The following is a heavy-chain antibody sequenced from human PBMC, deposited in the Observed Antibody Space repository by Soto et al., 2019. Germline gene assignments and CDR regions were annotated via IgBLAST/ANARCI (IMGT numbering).Heavy chain of an antibody. V-gene: IGHV1-69*08. D-gene: IGHD3-10*01. CDR3: ARDRGRYGSGEVY. CDR1: GGTFSSYT. CDR2: IIPILGIA. J-gene: IGHJ4*02. Sequence: QVQLVQSGAEVKKPGSSVKVSCKASGGTFSSYTISWVRQAPGQGLEWMGRIIPILGIANYAQKFQGRVTITADKATSTAYMELSSLRSEDTAVYYCARDRGRYGSGEVYWGQGTLVTVSS.